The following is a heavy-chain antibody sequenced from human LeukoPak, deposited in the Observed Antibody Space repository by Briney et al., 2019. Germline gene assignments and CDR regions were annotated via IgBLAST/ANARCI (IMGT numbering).Heavy chain of an antibody. CDR2: TYSGGST. CDR3: ARAGGAMAPGWVDY. CDR1: GFTVSSNY. D-gene: IGHD5-18*01. V-gene: IGHV3-66*01. Sequence: HPGGSLRLSCAAAGFTVSSNYMSWVRQAPGKGLEWVSVTYSGGSTYYADSVKGRFTISRDNSKNTLYLQMNSLRAEDTAVYYCARAGGAMAPGWVDYWGQGTLVTVSS. J-gene: IGHJ4*02.